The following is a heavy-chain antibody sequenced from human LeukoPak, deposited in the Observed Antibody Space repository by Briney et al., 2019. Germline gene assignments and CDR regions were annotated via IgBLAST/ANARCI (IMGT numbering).Heavy chain of an antibody. CDR2: IYPGDSDT. CDR1: GYSFTRYW. Sequence: GESLKISCKSSGYSFTRYWIGWVRQMPGKGLEWMGIIYPGDSDTRYSPSFQGQVTISADKSISTAYLQWSSLKASDTAMYYCARQGCSSTSCYDWFDPWGQGTLVTVSS. CDR3: ARQGCSSTSCYDWFDP. J-gene: IGHJ5*02. D-gene: IGHD2-2*01. V-gene: IGHV5-51*01.